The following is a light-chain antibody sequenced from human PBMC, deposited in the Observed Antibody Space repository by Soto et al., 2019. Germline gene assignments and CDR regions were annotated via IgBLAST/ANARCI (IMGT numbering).Light chain of an antibody. J-gene: IGKJ4*01. Sequence: DIQMTQSPSSLSASVGDRVTITCRASQNISSHLNWYQEKAGKAPNLLIYGASSLHGGVPSRFSGSGSGTDFTLTISSLQPEDFATYYCQQSYESPRLTLGGGTTVDIK. V-gene: IGKV1-39*01. CDR3: QQSYESPRLT. CDR2: GAS. CDR1: QNISSH.